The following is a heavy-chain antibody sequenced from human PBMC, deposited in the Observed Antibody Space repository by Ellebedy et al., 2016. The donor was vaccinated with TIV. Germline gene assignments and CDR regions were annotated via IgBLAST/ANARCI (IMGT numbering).Heavy chain of an antibody. Sequence: GESLKISXAASGFTFSSYGMHWVRQAPSKGLEWVAVISYDGSNKYYADSVKGRFTISRDNSKNTLYLQMNSLRAEDTAVYYCAKDLLPAGGTLGYWGQGTLVTVSS. CDR1: GFTFSSYG. J-gene: IGHJ4*02. V-gene: IGHV3-30*18. CDR2: ISYDGSNK. CDR3: AKDLLPAGGTLGY. D-gene: IGHD2-2*01.